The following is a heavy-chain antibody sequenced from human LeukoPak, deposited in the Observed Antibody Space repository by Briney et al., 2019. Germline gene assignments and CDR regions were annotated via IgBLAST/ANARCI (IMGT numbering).Heavy chain of an antibody. D-gene: IGHD4-17*01. V-gene: IGHV3-74*01. CDR1: GFTFTSVW. CDR3: ARDRTTVTLFDN. Sequence: PGGSLRLSCAASGFTFTSVWMHWFRQAPGMGLVWISRISTDGAVTGYADSVKGRFTISRDNAKNTLYLQMNSLRAEDTAVYYCARDRTTVTLFDNWGQGALVTVSS. J-gene: IGHJ4*02. CDR2: ISTDGAVT.